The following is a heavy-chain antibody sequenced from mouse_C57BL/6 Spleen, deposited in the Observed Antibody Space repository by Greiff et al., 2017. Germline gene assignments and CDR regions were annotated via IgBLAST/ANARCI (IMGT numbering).Heavy chain of an antibody. CDR2: ISDGGSYT. CDR3: AREDYYGSRGYYFDY. Sequence: DVLLVESGGGLVKPGASLKLSCAASGFTFSSYAMPWVRQTPEKSLEWVATISDGGSYTYYPDNVKGRFTISRDNAKNNLYLQMSHLKSEDTAMYYCAREDYYGSRGYYFDYWGKGTTLTVSS. D-gene: IGHD1-1*01. V-gene: IGHV5-4*01. CDR1: GFTFSSYA. J-gene: IGHJ2*01.